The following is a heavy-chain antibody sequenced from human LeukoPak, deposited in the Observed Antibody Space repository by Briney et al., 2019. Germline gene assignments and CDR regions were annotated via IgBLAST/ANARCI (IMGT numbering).Heavy chain of an antibody. CDR1: GGSISSYY. CDR2: IYYSGST. J-gene: IGHJ6*03. Sequence: SETLSLTCTVSGGSISSYYWSWIRQPPGKGLGWIGYIYYSGSTYYNPSLRSRVTISVDTSKNQFSLKLSSVTAADTAVYYCARSSEGRYYYDSSGFSYYYYYMDVWGEGTTVTISS. V-gene: IGHV4-59*01. D-gene: IGHD3-22*01. CDR3: ARSSEGRYYYDSSGFSYYYYYMDV.